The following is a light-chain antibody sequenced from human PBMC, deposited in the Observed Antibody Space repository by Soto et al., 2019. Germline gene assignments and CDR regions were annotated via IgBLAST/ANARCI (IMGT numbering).Light chain of an antibody. Sequence: DIQITPSPSTLYASVGDRVRITCLARQSISSWLSWYQKQPGKARKLMIYTASTLKSGVPSRFSGSGSGTEFTLTSISQQPDDFATYYCQHYNSYSEAFCQGTKVDI. V-gene: IGKV1-5*03. CDR3: QHYNSYSEA. CDR1: QSISSW. J-gene: IGKJ1*01. CDR2: TAS.